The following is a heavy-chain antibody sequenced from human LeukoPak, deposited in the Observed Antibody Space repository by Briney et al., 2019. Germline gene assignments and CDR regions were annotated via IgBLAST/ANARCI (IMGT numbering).Heavy chain of an antibody. V-gene: IGHV1-8*03. CDR3: ARTTSFTASGYDY. CDR2: MNPNNGDS. D-gene: IGHD6-25*01. CDR1: GYTFTNYH. Sequence: AAVKVSCKASGYTFTNYHINWVRQATGQGLGWMGWMNPNNGDSGYAQTFQGRVTITRDTSISTSCMELRSLRSDDTAVYFCARTTSFTASGYDYWGQGTLVTVSS. J-gene: IGHJ4*02.